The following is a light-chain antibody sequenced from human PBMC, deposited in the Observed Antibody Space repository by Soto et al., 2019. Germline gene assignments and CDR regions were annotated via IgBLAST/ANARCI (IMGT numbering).Light chain of an antibody. Sequence: EIVLTQSPGTLSLSPGERATLSCRASQSVSSSYSAWYQQKPGQAPRLLIYGASSRATGIPDRFSGSGSGTDFTLTISRLEPEDFAVYYCQQYDSSPQTFGQGTKVDIK. CDR2: GAS. CDR1: QSVSSSY. CDR3: QQYDSSPQT. J-gene: IGKJ1*01. V-gene: IGKV3-20*01.